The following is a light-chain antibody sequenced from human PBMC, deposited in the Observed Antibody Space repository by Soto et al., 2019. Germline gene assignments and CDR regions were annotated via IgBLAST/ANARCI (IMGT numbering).Light chain of an antibody. Sequence: EVVLTQSPGTLSLSPGESATLSCRASQSVYNNYLAWYQQKPGQAPRLLIYGASNRATDVPDRFSASGSGTDFTLTISRLEPEDVAVYYCLQFTFTAWTFGQGTRVEIK. CDR3: LQFTFTAWT. CDR1: QSVYNNY. J-gene: IGKJ1*01. CDR2: GAS. V-gene: IGKV3-20*01.